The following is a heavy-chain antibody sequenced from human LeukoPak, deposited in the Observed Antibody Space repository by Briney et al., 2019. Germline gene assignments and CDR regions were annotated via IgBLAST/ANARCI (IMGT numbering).Heavy chain of an antibody. CDR3: ASSYSNSWYDY. D-gene: IGHD6-13*01. J-gene: IGHJ4*02. Sequence: RTSETLSLTCTVSFASISSGGYYWTWIRQHPEKGLEWIGYIFDSGNIYYNPSLKSRLTISVDTSENQFSLKLTSVTAADTAIYYCASSYSNSWYDYWGQGILVTASS. CDR2: IFDSGNI. CDR1: FASISSGGYY. V-gene: IGHV4-31*03.